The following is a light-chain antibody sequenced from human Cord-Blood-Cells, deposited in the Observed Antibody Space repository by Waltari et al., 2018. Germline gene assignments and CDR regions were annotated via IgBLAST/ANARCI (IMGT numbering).Light chain of an antibody. V-gene: IGKV3-20*01. CDR2: GAS. CDR3: QQYGSSWK. J-gene: IGKJ1*01. CDR1: QSVSSSY. Sequence: EILLTQSPGTLSLSPGERATLSCRASQSVSSSYLAWYQQKPGQAPRLLIYGASSRATGIPDRFSGSGSGTDFTLTISRLEPEDFAVYYCQQYGSSWKFGQGTKVEI.